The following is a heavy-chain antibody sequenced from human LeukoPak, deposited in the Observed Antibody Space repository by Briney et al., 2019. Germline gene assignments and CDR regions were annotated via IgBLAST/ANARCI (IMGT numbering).Heavy chain of an antibody. V-gene: IGHV2-5*02. J-gene: IGHJ4*02. CDR3: AHRRQYYDSSGYYYDDS. CDR2: IYWDDDK. Sequence: SGPTLVKPTQTLTLTCTFSGFSLKTSGVGVGWIRQPPGKALEWLALIYWDDDKRYSPSLKSRLTITKDTSKNQVVLTMTNMDPVDTATYYCAHRRQYYDSSGYYYDDSWGQGTLVTVSS. CDR1: GFSLKTSGVG. D-gene: IGHD3-22*01.